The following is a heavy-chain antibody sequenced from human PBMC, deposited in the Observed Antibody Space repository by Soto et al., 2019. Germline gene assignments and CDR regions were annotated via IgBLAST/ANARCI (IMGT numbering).Heavy chain of an antibody. CDR2: INPSGGST. D-gene: IGHD2-15*01. CDR3: ARATMVVSRGIYFDY. V-gene: IGHV1-46*01. J-gene: IGHJ4*02. Sequence: QGPEWMGIINPSGGSTSYAQKCQGRVTMTRDTSTSTVYMELSSLRSEHTAVYYCARATMVVSRGIYFDYWGQGALVTVSS.